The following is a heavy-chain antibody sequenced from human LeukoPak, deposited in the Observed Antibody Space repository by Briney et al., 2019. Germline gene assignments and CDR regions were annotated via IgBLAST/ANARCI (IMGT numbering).Heavy chain of an antibody. V-gene: IGHV1-2*02. CDR1: GYTFTGYY. J-gene: IGHJ4*02. CDR3: ARDVGSGYCSSTSCPFGC. Sequence: ASVKVSCKASGYTFTGYYMHWVRQAPGQGLEWMGWINPNSGSTDYAQKFQGRVTMTRDTSISTAYMELSRLKSDDTAVYYCARDVGSGYCSSTSCPFGCWGQGTLVTVSS. CDR2: INPNSGST. D-gene: IGHD2-2*01.